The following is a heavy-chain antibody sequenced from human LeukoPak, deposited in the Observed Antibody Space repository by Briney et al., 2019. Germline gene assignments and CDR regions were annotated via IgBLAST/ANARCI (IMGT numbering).Heavy chain of an antibody. CDR2: IYYSGST. Sequence: SETLSLTCTVSGGSISSSSYYWGWIRQPPGKGLEWIGSIYYSGSTYYNPSLKSRVTISVDTSKNQFSLKLSSVTAADTAVYYCARRGAVAGTLDYWGQGTLVTVSS. V-gene: IGHV4-39*07. CDR1: GGSISSSSYY. D-gene: IGHD6-19*01. CDR3: ARRGAVAGTLDY. J-gene: IGHJ4*02.